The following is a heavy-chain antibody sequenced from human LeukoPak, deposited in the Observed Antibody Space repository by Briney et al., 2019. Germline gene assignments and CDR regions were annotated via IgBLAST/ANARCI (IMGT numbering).Heavy chain of an antibody. CDR2: IYSGGAT. CDR1: GITVSTNY. D-gene: IGHD6-25*01. J-gene: IGHJ3*02. CDR3: AKIGFIGAATGSLDAFDI. Sequence: GGSLRLSCAASGITVSTNYMSWVRQAPGKGLEWVSIIYSGGATFYADSVKGRFTISRDNSRNTLYLQMNSLRAEDTAVYYCAKIGFIGAATGSLDAFDIWGQGTMVTVSS. V-gene: IGHV3-66*02.